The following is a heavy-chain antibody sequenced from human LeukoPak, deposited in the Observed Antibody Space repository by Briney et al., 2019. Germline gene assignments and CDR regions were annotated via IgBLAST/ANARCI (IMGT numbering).Heavy chain of an antibody. J-gene: IGHJ5*02. CDR3: ARTVAGTWFWFDP. D-gene: IGHD6-19*01. Sequence: PSETLSLTCAVYGGSFRGYYWSWIRQPPGKGLEWIGEINHSGSTNHNPSLKSRVTISVDTSKNQFSLKLSSVTAADTAVYYCARTVAGTWFWFDPWGQGTLVTVSS. CDR1: GGSFRGYY. V-gene: IGHV4-34*01. CDR2: INHSGST.